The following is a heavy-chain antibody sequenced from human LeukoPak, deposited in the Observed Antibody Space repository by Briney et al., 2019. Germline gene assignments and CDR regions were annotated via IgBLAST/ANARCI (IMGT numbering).Heavy chain of an antibody. Sequence: SETLSLTCAVSGYSISSGYYWGRIRQPPGKGLEWIGSIYHSGSTYYNPPLKSRVTISVDTSKNQFSLKLSSVTAADTAVYYCARSGIVATITGYYFDYWGQGTLVTVSS. V-gene: IGHV4-38-2*01. CDR2: IYHSGST. CDR3: ARSGIVATITGYYFDY. D-gene: IGHD5-12*01. J-gene: IGHJ4*02. CDR1: GYSISSGYY.